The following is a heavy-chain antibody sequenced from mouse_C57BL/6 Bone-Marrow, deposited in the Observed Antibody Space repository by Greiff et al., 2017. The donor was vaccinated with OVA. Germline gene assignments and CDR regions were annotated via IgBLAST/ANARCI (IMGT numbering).Heavy chain of an antibody. D-gene: IGHD2-4*01. CDR2: ISSGSSTI. CDR1: GFTFSDYG. CDR3: ARGRDYDDFPY. Sequence: DVMLVESGGGLVKPGGSLKLSCAASGFTFSDYGMHWVRQAPEKGLEWVAYISSGSSTIYYADTVKGRFTISRDNAKNTLFLQMTSLRSEDTAMYYCARGRDYDDFPYWGQGTLVTVSA. V-gene: IGHV5-17*01. J-gene: IGHJ3*01.